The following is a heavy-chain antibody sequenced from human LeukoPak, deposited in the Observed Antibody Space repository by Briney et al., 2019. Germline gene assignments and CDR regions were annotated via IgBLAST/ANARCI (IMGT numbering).Heavy chain of an antibody. CDR3: ARVVWSGYDKGDY. J-gene: IGHJ4*02. Sequence: ASVKVSCKASGYTFTSYAMHWVRQAPGQGLEWMGWISAYNGNTNYAQKLQGRVTMTTDTSTSTAYMELSSLRSVDTAVYYCARVVWSGYDKGDYWGQGTLVTVSS. CDR1: GYTFTSYA. D-gene: IGHD5-12*01. CDR2: ISAYNGNT. V-gene: IGHV1-18*01.